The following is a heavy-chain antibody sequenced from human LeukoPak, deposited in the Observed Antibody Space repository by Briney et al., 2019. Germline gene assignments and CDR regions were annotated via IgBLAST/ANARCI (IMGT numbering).Heavy chain of an antibody. D-gene: IGHD2-2*01. J-gene: IGHJ4*02. V-gene: IGHV3-74*01. CDR1: GLTFITYW. CDR2: INSDGSST. Sequence: PGASLRLSCSASGLTFITYWMRGVRHAPGTGLLWVSRINSDGSSTNYADSVKGRFTISRDNAKNTLYLQMNSLRAEDTAVYYCATDVPAVTIFGYWGQGTLVTVSS. CDR3: ATDVPAVTIFGY.